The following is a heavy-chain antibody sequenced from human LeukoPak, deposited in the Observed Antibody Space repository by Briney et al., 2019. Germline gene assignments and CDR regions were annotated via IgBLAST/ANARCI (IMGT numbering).Heavy chain of an antibody. CDR1: GGSISSYY. J-gene: IGHJ4*02. CDR2: IYYSGST. CDR3: ARGPGSGYYYVDY. Sequence: PSETLSLTCTVSGGSISSYYWSWIRQPPGKGLEWIGYIYYSGSTNYNPSLKSRVTISVDTSKNQFSLKLRSVTAADTAVYYCARGPGSGYYYVDYWGQGTLVTVFS. V-gene: IGHV4-59*01. D-gene: IGHD3-22*01.